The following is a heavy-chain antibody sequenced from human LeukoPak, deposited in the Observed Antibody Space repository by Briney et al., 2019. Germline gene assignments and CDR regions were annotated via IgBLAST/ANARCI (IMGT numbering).Heavy chain of an antibody. CDR2: INWNGGST. D-gene: IGHD6-13*01. Sequence: GGSLRLSCAASGFTFDDYGMSWVRQAPGKGLEWVSGINWNGGSTGYADSVKGRFTISRDNAKNSLYLQMNSLRAEDTALYYCARVVAAAATGAFDIWGQGTMVTVSS. CDR3: ARVVAAAATGAFDI. V-gene: IGHV3-20*04. J-gene: IGHJ3*02. CDR1: GFTFDDYG.